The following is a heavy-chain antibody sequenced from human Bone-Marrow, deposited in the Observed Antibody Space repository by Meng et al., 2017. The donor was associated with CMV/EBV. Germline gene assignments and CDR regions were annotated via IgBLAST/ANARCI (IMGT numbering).Heavy chain of an antibody. CDR1: GFTFSSHG. V-gene: IGHV3-30*02. J-gene: IGHJ6*02. Sequence: GGSLRLSCAASGFTFSSHGMHWVRQAPGKGLEWVAFIRYDGSNKYYADSVKGRFTISRDNSKNTLYLQMNSLRAEDTAVYYCAKTLYYQLLQPRDYYYYGMDVWGQGTTVTVSS. CDR2: IRYDGSNK. CDR3: AKTLYYQLLQPRDYYYYGMDV. D-gene: IGHD2-2*01.